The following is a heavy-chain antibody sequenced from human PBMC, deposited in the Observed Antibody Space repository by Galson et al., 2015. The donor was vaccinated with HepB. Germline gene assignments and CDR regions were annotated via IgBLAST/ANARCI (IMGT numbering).Heavy chain of an antibody. CDR2: IIPILGIA. CDR3: ARVAYYDSSGGFDY. Sequence: SVKVSCKASGGTYSSYTISWVRQAPGQGLEWMGRIIPILGIANYAQKFQGRVTITADKSTSTAYMELSSLRSEDTAVYYCARVAYYDSSGGFDYWGQGTLVTVSS. V-gene: IGHV1-69*02. D-gene: IGHD3-22*01. J-gene: IGHJ4*02. CDR1: GGTYSSYT.